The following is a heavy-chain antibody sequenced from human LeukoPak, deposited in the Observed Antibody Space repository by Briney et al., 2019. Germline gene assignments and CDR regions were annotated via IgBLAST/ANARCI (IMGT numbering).Heavy chain of an antibody. CDR2: ISSSSTI. CDR3: ARDKLQGRVPTFWY. CDR1: GFTFSSYS. V-gene: IGHV3-48*01. D-gene: IGHD3-16*01. Sequence: GGSLRLSCAASGFTFSSYSMNWVRQAPGKGLEWVSYISSSSTIYYADSVKGRFTISRDNAKNSLYLQMNSLRAEDTAVYYCARDKLQGRVPTFWYWGQGTLVTVSS. J-gene: IGHJ4*02.